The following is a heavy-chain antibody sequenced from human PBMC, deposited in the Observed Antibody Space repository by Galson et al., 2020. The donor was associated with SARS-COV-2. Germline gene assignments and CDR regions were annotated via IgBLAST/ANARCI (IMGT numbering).Heavy chain of an antibody. CDR3: ARDGADVTRGISVPGMPGY. V-gene: IGHV3-30*09. CDR2: ISDDGSNQ. Sequence: GGSLRLSCTVSGFTFRRYAVHWVRQAPGKGLEWVAFISDDGSNQYYADPVKGRFAISRDNSKDTLWLQMNSLRTEDTALYFCARDGADVTRGISVPGMPGYWGQGTGVSVSS. CDR1: GFTFRRYA. J-gene: IGHJ4*02. D-gene: IGHD6-19*01.